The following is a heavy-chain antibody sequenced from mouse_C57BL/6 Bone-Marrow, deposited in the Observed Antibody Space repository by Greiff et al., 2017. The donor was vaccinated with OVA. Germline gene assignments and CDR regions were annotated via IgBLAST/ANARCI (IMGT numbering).Heavy chain of an antibody. CDR1: GYTFTSYW. D-gene: IGHD2-2*01. V-gene: IGHV1-61*01. J-gene: IGHJ2*01. CDR2: IYPSDSET. Sequence: QVQLQQPGAELVRPGSSVKLSCKASGYTFTSYWMDWVKQRPGQGLEWIGNIYPSDSETHYNQKFKDKATLTVDKSSSTAYMQLSSLTSEDSAVYYCARRMTMVTTDYFDYWGQGTTLTVSS. CDR3: ARRMTMVTTDYFDY.